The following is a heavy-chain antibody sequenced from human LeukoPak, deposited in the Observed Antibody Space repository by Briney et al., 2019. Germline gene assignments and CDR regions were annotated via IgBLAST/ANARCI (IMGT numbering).Heavy chain of an antibody. J-gene: IGHJ4*02. V-gene: IGHV4-38-2*01. D-gene: IGHD2-2*01. CDR2: IYHSGST. CDR3: ARHPDIVVVPAAINWKPEGYYFDY. CDR1: GYSISSGYY. Sequence: SETLSLTCAVSGYSISSGYYWGWIRQPPGKGLEWIGSIYHSGSTYYNPSLKSRVTISVDTSKNQFSLKLSSVTAADTAVYYCARHPDIVVVPAAINWKPEGYYFDYWGQGTLVTVSS.